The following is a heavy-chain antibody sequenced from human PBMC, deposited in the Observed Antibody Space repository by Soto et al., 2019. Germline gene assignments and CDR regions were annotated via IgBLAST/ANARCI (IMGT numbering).Heavy chain of an antibody. CDR3: ARHYCSSTSCYPVYYYYYGMDV. J-gene: IGHJ6*02. D-gene: IGHD2-2*01. CDR2: IYPGDSDT. Sequence: GESLKISCKGSGYSFTSYWIGWVRQMPGKGLEWMGIIYPGDSDTRYSPSFQGQVTTSADKSISTAYLQWSSLKASDTAMYYCARHYCSSTSCYPVYYYYYGMDVWGQGTTVTVS. CDR1: GYSFTSYW. V-gene: IGHV5-51*01.